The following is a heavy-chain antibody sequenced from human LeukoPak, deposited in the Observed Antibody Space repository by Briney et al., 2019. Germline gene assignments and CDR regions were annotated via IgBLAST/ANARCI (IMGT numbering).Heavy chain of an antibody. CDR2: ISYDGSNK. V-gene: IGHV3-30-3*02. CDR3: AKTMRAIDHDY. Sequence: PGGSLRLSCAASGFTFSSYAMHWVRQAPGKGLEWVAVISYDGSNKYYADSVKGRFTNSRDNSKNTLYLQMNSLRAEDTAVYYCAKTMRAIDHDYWGQGTLVTVSS. CDR1: GFTFSSYA. D-gene: IGHD1-26*01. J-gene: IGHJ4*02.